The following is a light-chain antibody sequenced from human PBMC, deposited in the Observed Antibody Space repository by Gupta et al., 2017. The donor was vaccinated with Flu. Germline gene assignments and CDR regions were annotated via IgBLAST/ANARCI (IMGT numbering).Light chain of an antibody. CDR1: QGISRW. CDR2: SVS. J-gene: IGKJ5*01. Sequence: DIQMTQSPSAVPASVGDTVTITCRASQGISRWLAWYQLKPGQAPKLLIYSVSNWQGGVPSRFSGSGSGTDFTLTISSLQPEDFATYRCQQADRFPIAFGQGTQLENK. V-gene: IGKV1-12*01. CDR3: QQADRFPIA.